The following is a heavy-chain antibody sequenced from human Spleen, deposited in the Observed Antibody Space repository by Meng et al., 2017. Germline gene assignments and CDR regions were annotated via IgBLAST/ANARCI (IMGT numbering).Heavy chain of an antibody. CDR2: IVPIFGTA. Sequence: VQLVQSGAEVKKPESSVKVSCKASGDTFGSYTITWVRQAPGQGLEWMGRIVPIFGTAKYAQKFQGRVTITADESTSTAYMELSGLRSDDTAMYYCARDEDISAAGKLFGDYWGQGTLVTVSS. J-gene: IGHJ4*02. D-gene: IGHD6-13*01. CDR1: GDTFGSYT. V-gene: IGHV1-69*01. CDR3: ARDEDISAAGKLFGDY.